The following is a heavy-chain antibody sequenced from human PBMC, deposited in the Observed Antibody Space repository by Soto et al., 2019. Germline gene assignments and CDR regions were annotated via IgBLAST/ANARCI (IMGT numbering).Heavy chain of an antibody. D-gene: IGHD4-17*01. J-gene: IGHJ4*02. Sequence: HVQLQESGPGQVKPSETLSLTCSVSSGSLSGFPWIWIRQPPGKGLEWVGYIYHTGRSNYNPSLKSRLTISLDMSRNQFSLQLTSVTAADTALYYCARVSNEYGGNGAFDYWGLGTLVTVSS. CDR2: IYHTGRS. CDR1: SGSLSGFP. V-gene: IGHV4-59*01. CDR3: ARVSNEYGGNGAFDY.